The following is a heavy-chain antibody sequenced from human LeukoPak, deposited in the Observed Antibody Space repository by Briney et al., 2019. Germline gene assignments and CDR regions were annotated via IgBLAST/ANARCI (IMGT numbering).Heavy chain of an antibody. CDR2: VDHIGSS. D-gene: IGHD3-9*01. Sequence: SETLSLTCTVSGYSISSGYYWGWVGQPPGKGLEWIGTVDHIGSSDYNPSLTSRVTISLETSKNQFSLKVRSMTAADTAVYYCARVPGVYYDRLTGYGSGWFDPWGQGTLVTVSS. CDR3: ARVPGVYYDRLTGYGSGWFDP. CDR1: GYSISSGYY. J-gene: IGHJ5*02. V-gene: IGHV4-38-2*02.